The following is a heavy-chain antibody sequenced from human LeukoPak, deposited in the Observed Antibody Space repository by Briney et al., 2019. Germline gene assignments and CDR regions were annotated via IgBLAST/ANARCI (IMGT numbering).Heavy chain of an antibody. CDR3: AKPKENYDFWSGPNALDI. V-gene: IGHV3-48*04. CDR2: ISSASGSI. J-gene: IGHJ3*02. Sequence: PGGSLRLSCAASGFTFSSYSMNWVRQAPGKGLEWVSYISSASGSIYYADSVKGRFTISRDNAKNSLFLQMNSLRAEDTAVYYCAKPKENYDFWSGPNALDIWGQGTMVTVSS. D-gene: IGHD3-3*01. CDR1: GFTFSSYS.